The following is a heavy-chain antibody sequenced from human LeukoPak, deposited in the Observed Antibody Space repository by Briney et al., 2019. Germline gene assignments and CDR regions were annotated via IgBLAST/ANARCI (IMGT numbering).Heavy chain of an antibody. CDR2: IRYDGSNK. J-gene: IGHJ4*02. CDR3: AKTAVATGYFDY. CDR1: GFTFSSYG. Sequence: SGGSLRLSCAASGFTFSSYGMHWVRQAPGKGLEWVAFIRYDGSNKYYADSVKGRFTISRDNSKNTLYLQMNILRAEDTAVYYCAKTAVATGYFDYWGQGTLVTVSS. D-gene: IGHD5-12*01. V-gene: IGHV3-30*02.